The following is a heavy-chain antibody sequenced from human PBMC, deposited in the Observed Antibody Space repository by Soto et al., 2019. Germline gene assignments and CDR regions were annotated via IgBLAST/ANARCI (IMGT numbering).Heavy chain of an antibody. D-gene: IGHD4-17*01. Sequence: SETLSLTCTVSGGSVSSGSYYWSWIRQPPGKGLEWIGYIYYSGSTNYNPSLKSRVTISVDTSKNQFSLKLSSVTVADTAVYYCARNHDDGDPYYYYGMDVWGQGTTVTVSS. CDR1: GGSVSSGSYY. V-gene: IGHV4-61*01. J-gene: IGHJ6*02. CDR2: IYYSGST. CDR3: ARNHDDGDPYYYYGMDV.